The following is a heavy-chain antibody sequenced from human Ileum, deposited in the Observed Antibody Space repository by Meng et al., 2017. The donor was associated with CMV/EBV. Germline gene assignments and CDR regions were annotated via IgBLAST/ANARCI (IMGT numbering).Heavy chain of an antibody. Sequence: QVQLVQSGTEMKTPGASVKVSCKASGDIFTGYYMHWFRQAPGQGLEWMGQIRLNSGDTHYAQKFQGRVTMTRDMSIITAYMELSSLMSDDTVVYYCARENWVYDYWGQGTLVTVSS. V-gene: IGHV1-2*05. CDR3: ARENWVYDY. D-gene: IGHD7-27*01. J-gene: IGHJ4*02. CDR1: GDIFTGYY. CDR2: IRLNSGDT.